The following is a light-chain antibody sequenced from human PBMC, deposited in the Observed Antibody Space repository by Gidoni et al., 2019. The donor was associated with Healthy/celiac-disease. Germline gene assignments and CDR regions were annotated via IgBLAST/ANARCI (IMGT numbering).Light chain of an antibody. J-gene: IGLJ1*01. CDR2: DVS. CDR3: SSYTSSSTLLYV. Sequence: QSALTQPASVSGSPGQSITISCTGTSSNVGGYNYVPWYQQHPGKAPKLLIYDVSNRPSGVSNRFSGSKSGNTASLTISGLQADYYCSSYTSSSTLLYVFGTGTKVTVL. CDR1: SSNVGGYNY. V-gene: IGLV2-14*01.